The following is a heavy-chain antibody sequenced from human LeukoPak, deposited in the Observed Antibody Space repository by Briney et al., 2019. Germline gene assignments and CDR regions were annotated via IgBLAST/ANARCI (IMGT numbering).Heavy chain of an antibody. CDR2: ISASGGDT. CDR1: GLTFSSYG. J-gene: IGHJ3*02. V-gene: IGHV3-23*01. D-gene: IGHD3-10*01. Sequence: GESLRLSCAASGLTFSSYGMSWVRQVPGKGLEWVSGISASGGDTYHADSVKGRFTISRDNAKNSLYLQMNSLRAEDTAVYYCARARRADLRFGESLRHSKAVRAFDIWGQGTMVTVSS. CDR3: ARARRADLRFGESLRHSKAVRAFDI.